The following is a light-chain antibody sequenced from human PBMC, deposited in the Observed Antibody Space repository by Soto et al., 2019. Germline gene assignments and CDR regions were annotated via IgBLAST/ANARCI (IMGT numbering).Light chain of an antibody. CDR1: QSVSSSY. CDR3: QQYGSSPLT. Sequence: EIVLTQSPGTLSLSPGERATLSCRASQSVSSSYLAWYQQKPGQAPRLLIYGASSRATGIPDRFSGSGSGTDFTFTISILEPEDFAVYYCQQYGSSPLTSSQGNKVEIK. V-gene: IGKV3-20*01. J-gene: IGKJ1*01. CDR2: GAS.